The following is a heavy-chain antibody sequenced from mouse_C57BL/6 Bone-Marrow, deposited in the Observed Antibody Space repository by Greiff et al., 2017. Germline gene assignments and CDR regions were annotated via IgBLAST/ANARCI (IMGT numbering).Heavy chain of an antibody. D-gene: IGHD1-1*01. CDR2: IDPENGDT. CDR1: GFNIKDDY. V-gene: IGHV14-4*01. J-gene: IGHJ2*01. Sequence: VQLHQSGAELVRPGASVKLSCTASGFNIKDDYMHWVKQRPEQGLEWIGWIDPENGDTEYASKFQGKATITADTSSNTAYLQLSSLTSEDTAVYYCTTSYYDGSSPLDYGGQGTTLTVSS. CDR3: TTSYYDGSSPLDY.